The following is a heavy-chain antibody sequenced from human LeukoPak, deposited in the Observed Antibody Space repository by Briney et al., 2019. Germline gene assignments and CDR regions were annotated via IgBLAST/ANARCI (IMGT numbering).Heavy chain of an antibody. J-gene: IGHJ4*02. CDR2: IYSGGST. Sequence: GGSLRLSCAASGFTVSSNYMSWVRQAPGKGLEWVSVIYSGGSTYYADYVKGRFTISRDNSENSLSLQMNSLTPEDTAFYFCAKDMNSYGSGSSYNPWGPFDSWGQGTLVTVSS. CDR3: AKDMNSYGSGSSYNPWGPFDS. CDR1: GFTVSSNY. V-gene: IGHV3-53*05. D-gene: IGHD3-10*01.